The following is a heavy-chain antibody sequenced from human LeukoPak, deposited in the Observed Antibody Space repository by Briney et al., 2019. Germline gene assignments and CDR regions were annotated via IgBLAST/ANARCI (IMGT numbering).Heavy chain of an antibody. J-gene: IGHJ4*02. D-gene: IGHD6-19*01. V-gene: IGHV1-8*01. Sequence: ASVKVSCKASGYTFTSYDINWVRQATGQGLEWMGWMNPNSGNTGYAQKFQGRVTMTMNTSISTAYMELSSLRSEDTAVYYCAIDDSSGWSQVDYWGQGTLVTVSS. CDR1: GYTFTSYD. CDR3: AIDDSSGWSQVDY. CDR2: MNPNSGNT.